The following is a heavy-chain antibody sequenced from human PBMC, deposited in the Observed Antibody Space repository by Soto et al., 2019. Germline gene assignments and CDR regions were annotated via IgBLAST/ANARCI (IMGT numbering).Heavy chain of an antibody. CDR2: IYYSGST. CDR1: GGSISSSSYY. V-gene: IGHV4-39*01. Sequence: LSLTCTVSGGSISSSSYYWGWIRQPPGKGLEWIGSIYYSGSTYYNPSLKSRVTISVDTSKNQFSLKLSSVTAADTAVYYCARGMITTFNKPGRPFTTSRSRRHKWFDPWGQGTLVTVSS. J-gene: IGHJ5*02. D-gene: IGHD3-3*01. CDR3: ARGMITTFNKPGRPFTTSRSRRHKWFDP.